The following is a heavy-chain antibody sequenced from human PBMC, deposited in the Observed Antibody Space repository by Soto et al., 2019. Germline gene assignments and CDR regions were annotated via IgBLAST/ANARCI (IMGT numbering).Heavy chain of an antibody. CDR2: IYYSGST. V-gene: IGHV4-39*01. Sequence: PSETLSLTCTVSGGSISSSSYYRGWIRQPPGKGLEWIGSIYYSGSTYYNPSLKSRVTISVDTSKNQFSLKLSSVTAADTAVYYCARPAGQVRGVIYSGYYGMDVWGQGTTVTVSS. J-gene: IGHJ6*02. CDR1: GGSISSSSYY. D-gene: IGHD3-10*01. CDR3: ARPAGQVRGVIYSGYYGMDV.